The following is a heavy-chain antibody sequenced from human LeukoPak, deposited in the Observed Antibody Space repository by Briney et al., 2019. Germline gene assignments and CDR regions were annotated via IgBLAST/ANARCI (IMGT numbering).Heavy chain of an antibody. J-gene: IGHJ4*02. Sequence: ASVKDSCKASGYTFTSYYMHWVRQAPGQGVEWMGIINSSGGSTSYAQKFQGRVTMTRDTSTSTVYMELSSLRSEDTAVYYCARAARGYDYFDYWGQGTLVTVSS. V-gene: IGHV1-46*01. CDR2: INSSGGST. CDR1: GYTFTSYY. CDR3: ARAARGYDYFDY. D-gene: IGHD6-25*01.